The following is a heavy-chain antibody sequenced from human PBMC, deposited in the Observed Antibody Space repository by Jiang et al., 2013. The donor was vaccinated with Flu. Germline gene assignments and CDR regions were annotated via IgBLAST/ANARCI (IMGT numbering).Heavy chain of an antibody. CDR1: GFTFGDYA. CDR3: TRDCSGGSCYSGY. J-gene: IGHJ4*02. D-gene: IGHD2-15*01. CDR2: IRSKAYGGTT. Sequence: LVESGGGLVQPGRSLRLSCTASGFTFGDYAMSWFRQAPGKGLEWVGFIRSKAYGGTTEYAASVKGRFTISRDDSKSIAYLQMNSLKTEDTAVYYCTRDCSGGSCYSGYWGQGTLVTVSS. V-gene: IGHV3-49*03.